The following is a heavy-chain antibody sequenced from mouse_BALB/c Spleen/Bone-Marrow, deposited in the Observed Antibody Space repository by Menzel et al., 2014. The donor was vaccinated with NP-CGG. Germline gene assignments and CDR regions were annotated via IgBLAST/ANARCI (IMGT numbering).Heavy chain of an antibody. D-gene: IGHD2-14*01. CDR1: GFAFSSYD. CDR3: AREVRRVYAMGY. J-gene: IGHJ4*01. CDR2: ISSGGSYT. Sequence: EVQGVESGGGLVKPGGSLKLSCAASGFAFSSYDMSWVRQTPEKRLEWVATISSGGSYTYYPDSVKGRFTISRDNARNTLYLQMSSLRSEDTALYYCAREVRRVYAMGYWGQGTSVTVSS. V-gene: IGHV5-9*02.